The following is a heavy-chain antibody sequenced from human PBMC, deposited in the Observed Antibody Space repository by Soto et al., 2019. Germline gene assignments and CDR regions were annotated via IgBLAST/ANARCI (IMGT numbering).Heavy chain of an antibody. Sequence: QVQLVESGGGMVQPGRSLRLSCAASGFTFSSHGMHWVRQAPGKGLEWVAVISSDERNKYYGDSVKGRFTISRDNSKNTLYLHMNSLRIEDTAVYYCAKDQNVLRFLEWLTALDYWGQGTLVTVSS. V-gene: IGHV3-30*18. J-gene: IGHJ4*02. CDR2: ISSDERNK. D-gene: IGHD3-3*01. CDR3: AKDQNVLRFLEWLTALDY. CDR1: GFTFSSHG.